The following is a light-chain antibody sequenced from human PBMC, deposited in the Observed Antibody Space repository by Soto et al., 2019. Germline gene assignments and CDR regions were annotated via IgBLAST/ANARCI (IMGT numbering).Light chain of an antibody. J-gene: IGLJ3*02. Sequence: QSVLTQPPSASGTPGQSVTISCSGSSSNIGSNTVNWYQQLSGAAPKLLIHNNDQRPSGVPDRFSGSKSDTSASLAISGLQSADEADYYCAAWDDSLTAVLFGGGTQLTVL. V-gene: IGLV1-44*01. CDR3: AAWDDSLTAVL. CDR2: NND. CDR1: SSNIGSNT.